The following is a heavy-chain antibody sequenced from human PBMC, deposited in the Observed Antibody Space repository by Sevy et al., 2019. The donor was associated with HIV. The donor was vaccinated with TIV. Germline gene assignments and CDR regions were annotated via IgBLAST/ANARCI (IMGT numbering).Heavy chain of an antibody. CDR3: TRRNDFDI. V-gene: IGHV4-59*08. CDR1: GGSINSDD. CDR2: VYYTGGT. Sequence: SENLSLTCTVSGGSINSDDWNWIRQPPGKGLEWIGYVYYTGGTNYNPSLKNRVTISVDRIKNQFSLKLTSVTAADTAVYYCTRRNDFDIWGQGTMVTVSS. J-gene: IGHJ3*02.